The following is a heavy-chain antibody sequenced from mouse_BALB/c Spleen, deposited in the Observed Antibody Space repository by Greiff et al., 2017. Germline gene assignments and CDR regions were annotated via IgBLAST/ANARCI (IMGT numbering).Heavy chain of an antibody. Sequence: VQLQQSGPELMKPGASVKISCKASGYSFTSYYMHWVKQSHGKSLEWIGYIDPFNGGTSYNQKFKGKATLTVDKSSSTAYMHLSSLTSEDSAVYYCGRGGYGKGSYAMDYWGQGTSVTVSS. J-gene: IGHJ4*01. V-gene: IGHV1S135*01. CDR1: GYSFTSYY. CDR2: IDPFNGGT. D-gene: IGHD2-10*02. CDR3: GRGGYGKGSYAMDY.